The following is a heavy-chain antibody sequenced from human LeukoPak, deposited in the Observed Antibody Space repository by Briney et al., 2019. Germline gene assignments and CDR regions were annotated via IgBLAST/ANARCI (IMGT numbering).Heavy chain of an antibody. Sequence: GGSLRLSCAASGFTFSNYWMSWVRQAPGKGLEWVANIKQDRSEKYYVDSVKGRFTISRDNAKNSLYLQMNSLRAEDTAMYFCACRRWKTSAVDYWGQGTLVTVSS. J-gene: IGHJ4*02. CDR2: IKQDRSEK. CDR3: ACRRWKTSAVDY. CDR1: GFTFSNYW. V-gene: IGHV3-7*01. D-gene: IGHD4-23*01.